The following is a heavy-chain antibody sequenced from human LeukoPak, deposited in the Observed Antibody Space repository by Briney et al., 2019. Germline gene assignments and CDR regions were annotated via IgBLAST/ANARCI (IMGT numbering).Heavy chain of an antibody. V-gene: IGHV1-2*02. CDR3: ARHNDFYCSSTSCYLRSWFDP. D-gene: IGHD2-2*01. Sequence: GASVKVSWKASGYTFTGYYMHWVRQAPGQGLEWMGWINPNSGGTNYAQKLQGRVTMTTDTSTSTAYMELRSLRSDDTAVYYCARHNDFYCSSTSCYLRSWFDPWGQGTLVTVSS. CDR1: GYTFTGYY. CDR2: INPNSGGT. J-gene: IGHJ5*02.